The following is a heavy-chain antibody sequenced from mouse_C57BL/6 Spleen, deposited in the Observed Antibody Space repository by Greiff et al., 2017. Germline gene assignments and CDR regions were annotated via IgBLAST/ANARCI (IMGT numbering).Heavy chain of an antibody. CDR1: GYTFTSYW. J-gene: IGHJ2*01. CDR3: ARRGWPRDFDY. V-gene: IGHV1-69*01. D-gene: IGHD1-1*02. CDR2: IDPSDSYT. Sequence: QVQLQQPGAELVMPGASVKLSCKASGYTFTSYWMHWVKQRPGQGLEWIGEIDPSDSYTNYNQKFKGKSTLTVDKSSSTAYMQLSSLTSEVSAVYYCARRGWPRDFDYWGQGTTLTVSS.